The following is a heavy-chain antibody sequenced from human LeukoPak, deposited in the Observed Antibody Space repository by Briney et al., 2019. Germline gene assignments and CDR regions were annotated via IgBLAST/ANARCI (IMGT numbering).Heavy chain of an antibody. D-gene: IGHD3-3*01. CDR2: IYYSGST. CDR1: GGSISSSSYY. V-gene: IGHV4-39*01. J-gene: IGHJ4*02. Sequence: SETLSLTCTVSGGSISSSSYYWGWIRQPPGKGLEWIGSIYYSGSTYYNPSLKSRVTISVDTSKNQFSLKLSSVTAADTAVYYCARHQTYYDFWSGYPDYYFDYWGQGTLVTVSS. CDR3: ARHQTYYDFWSGYPDYYFDY.